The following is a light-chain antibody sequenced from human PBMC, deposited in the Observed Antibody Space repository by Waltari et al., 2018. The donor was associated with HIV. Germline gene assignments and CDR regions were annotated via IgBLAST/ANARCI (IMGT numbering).Light chain of an antibody. Sequence: DSVLTQSPGSLSLPAGKTATLSCRASQNIENRLAWYKFKPGQPPLLLIFDASRRASGGPDRFSGSGSGTNFTLTLSNLRPWDSALYFCQHRGPWPSVGGGTRVEI. V-gene: IGKV3D-20*02. CDR2: DAS. CDR3: QHRGPWPS. CDR1: QNIENR. J-gene: IGKJ4*01.